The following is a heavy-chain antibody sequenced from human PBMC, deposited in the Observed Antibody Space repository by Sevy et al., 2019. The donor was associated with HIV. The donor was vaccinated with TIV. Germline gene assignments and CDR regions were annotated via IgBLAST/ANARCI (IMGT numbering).Heavy chain of an antibody. CDR3: ARSTIAGGYGDLYYFDY. J-gene: IGHJ4*02. CDR2: LYSGGST. CDR1: GFTVSSNY. D-gene: IGHD4-17*01. V-gene: IGHV3-53*01. Sequence: GGSLRLSCAASGFTVSSNYMSWVRRAPGKGLEWVSALYSGGSTYYADSVKGRFTISRDNSKNTLYLQMNSLRAEDTAVYYCARSTIAGGYGDLYYFDYWGQGTLVTVSS.